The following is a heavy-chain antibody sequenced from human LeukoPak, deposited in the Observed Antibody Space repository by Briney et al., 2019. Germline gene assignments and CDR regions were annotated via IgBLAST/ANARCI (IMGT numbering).Heavy chain of an antibody. V-gene: IGHV3-7*01. CDR2: IKEDGSEK. Sequence: GGPLTLFCAASGFTFISYCMTWVRQARGGGLECVENIKEDGSEKFYVDSVKGRFTISRDNANNSVYLQMNNLRAEDTAVYYCARDRIRVQLWLGGMDVWGQGTTVTVSS. CDR3: ARDRIRVQLWLGGMDV. CDR1: GFTFISYC. D-gene: IGHD3-22*01. J-gene: IGHJ6*02.